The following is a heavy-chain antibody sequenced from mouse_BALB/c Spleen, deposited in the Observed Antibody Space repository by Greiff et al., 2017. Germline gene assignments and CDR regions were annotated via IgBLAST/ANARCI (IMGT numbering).Heavy chain of an antibody. CDR3: TSEGYGYDGEFAD. CDR2: IYPGNSDT. CDR1: GYSFTSYW. Sequence: VQLQQSGTVLARPGASVKMSCKASGYSFTSYWMHWVKQRPGQGLEWIGAIYPGNSDTSYNQKFKGKAKLTAVTSASTAYMELSSLTNEDSAVYYCTSEGYGYDGEFADWGQGTLVTVSA. J-gene: IGHJ3*01. D-gene: IGHD2-2*01. V-gene: IGHV1-5*01.